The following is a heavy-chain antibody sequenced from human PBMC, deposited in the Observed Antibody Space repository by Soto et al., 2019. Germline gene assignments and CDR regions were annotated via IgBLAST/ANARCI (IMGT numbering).Heavy chain of an antibody. CDR3: ARDDRIATRLPYGMDV. CDR1: GFTFSDYY. Sequence: QVQLVESGGGLVKPGGSLSLSCTGSGFTFSDYYMTWIRQAPGNGLEWLSYSSPSSAYTNYADSVKGRFTVSRDNAKNSLDWQMDSLRADDSAVFYCARDDRIATRLPYGMDVWGQGTTVTVS. CDR2: SSPSSAYT. J-gene: IGHJ6*02. D-gene: IGHD6-6*01. V-gene: IGHV3-11*06.